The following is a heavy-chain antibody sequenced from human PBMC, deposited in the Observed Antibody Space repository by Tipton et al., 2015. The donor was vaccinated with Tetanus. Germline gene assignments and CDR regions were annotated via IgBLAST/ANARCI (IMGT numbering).Heavy chain of an antibody. CDR3: ARHNWGHPSVGFDY. CDR1: GDSLSGSDSY. J-gene: IGHJ4*02. CDR2: VYHSGST. V-gene: IGHV4-61*08. D-gene: IGHD1-1*01. Sequence: TLSLTCTVSGDSLSGSDSYWRWIRQPPGRGLEWVAYVYHSGSTNYNPSLKSRVTISIDTSKKQFSLKLTSVTAADTAVYYCARHNWGHPSVGFDYWGQGVLVTVSS.